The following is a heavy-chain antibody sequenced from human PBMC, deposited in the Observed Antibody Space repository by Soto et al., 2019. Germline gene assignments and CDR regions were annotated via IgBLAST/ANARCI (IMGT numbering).Heavy chain of an antibody. V-gene: IGHV2-70*11. CDR2: IDWDDDK. CDR3: ERPQTYYYYMAV. CDR1: GFSLSTSGMC. Sequence: GSGPTLVNPTQTLTLTCTFSGFSLSTSGMCVSWIRQPPGKALEWLARIDWDDDKYYSTSLKTRLTISKDTSKNKVVLKMTNKDTVDTATYYCERPQTYYYYMAVGGKGTTVPVSS. J-gene: IGHJ6*03.